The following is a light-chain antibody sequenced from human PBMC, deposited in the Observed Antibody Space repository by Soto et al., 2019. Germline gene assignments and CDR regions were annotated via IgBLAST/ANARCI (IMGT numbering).Light chain of an antibody. CDR1: SSNIGKYD. CDR3: AAWDSGLSAVI. V-gene: IGLV1-51*01. J-gene: IGLJ2*01. CDR2: DST. Sequence: QSVLTQPPSVSAAPGQKVTISCSGSSSNIGKYDPSWYQQVPGTAPKLLIYDSTQRPSGIPDRFSASKSGTSAALGITGLQTGDEADYYCAAWDSGLSAVIFGGGTKVTVL.